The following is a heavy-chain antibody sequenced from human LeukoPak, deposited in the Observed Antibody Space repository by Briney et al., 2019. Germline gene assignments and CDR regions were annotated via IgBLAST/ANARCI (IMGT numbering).Heavy chain of an antibody. V-gene: IGHV5-51*01. CDR1: GYSFTSYW. Sequence: GESLKISCKGSGYSFTSYWIGWVRQMPGKGLEWMGIIYPGDSDTRYSPSFQGQVTISADKSISTAYLQWSSLKASDTAMYYCARHYYWEDYDILTGSPSMGTGPTYNWSDPWGQGTLVTVSS. J-gene: IGHJ5*02. CDR2: IYPGDSDT. CDR3: ARHYYWEDYDILTGSPSMGTGPTYNWSDP. D-gene: IGHD3-9*01.